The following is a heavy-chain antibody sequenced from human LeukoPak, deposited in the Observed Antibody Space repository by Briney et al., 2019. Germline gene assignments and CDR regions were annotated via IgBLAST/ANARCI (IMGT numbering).Heavy chain of an antibody. D-gene: IGHD3-22*01. Sequence: PSQTLSLTCAVSGGSISSGGYPWSWIRQPPGKGLEWIGYIYYSGSTNYNPSLKSRVTISVDTSKNQFSLKLSSVTAADTAVYYCASYSYYYDSSGYFDYWGQGTLVTVSS. CDR1: GGSISSGGYP. CDR3: ASYSYYYDSSGYFDY. J-gene: IGHJ4*02. CDR2: IYYSGST. V-gene: IGHV4-61*08.